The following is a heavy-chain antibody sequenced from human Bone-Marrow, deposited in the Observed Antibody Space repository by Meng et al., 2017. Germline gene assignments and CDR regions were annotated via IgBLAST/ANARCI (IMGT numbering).Heavy chain of an antibody. CDR3: VTTARQADH. D-gene: IGHD6-6*01. Sequence: QVQLVESGGGVVQPGRSLRLSCAASGFTFSDLYMSWVRQAPGKGLEWLSYINSGGSDIAYADSVKGRFTISRDNARNSLYLQMSSLRAEDTAVYYCVTTARQADHWGQGTLVTVSS. CDR2: INSGGSDI. CDR1: GFTFSDLY. V-gene: IGHV3-11*01. J-gene: IGHJ5*02.